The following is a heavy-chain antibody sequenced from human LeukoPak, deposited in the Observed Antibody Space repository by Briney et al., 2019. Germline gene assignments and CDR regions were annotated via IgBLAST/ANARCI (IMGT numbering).Heavy chain of an antibody. D-gene: IGHD6-13*01. CDR3: AKTGGSSWHFDY. CDR1: GFTFSSYA. CDR2: VSGSGGTT. V-gene: IGHV3-23*01. Sequence: PGGSLRLSCAASGFTFSSYAMSWVRQAPGKGLEWVSAVSGSGGTTNYADSVKGRFTISRDNSKNTLHLQMNSLRVEDTAVYYCAKTGGSSWHFDYWGQGTRVTASS. J-gene: IGHJ4*02.